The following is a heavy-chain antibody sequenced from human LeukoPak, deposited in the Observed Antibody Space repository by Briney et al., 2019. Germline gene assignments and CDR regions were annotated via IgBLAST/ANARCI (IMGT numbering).Heavy chain of an antibody. Sequence: PSETLSLTCAVYGGSFSGYYWSWIRQPPGKGLEWIGEINHSGSTNYNPSLKSRVTISVDTSKNQFSLKLSSVTAADTAVYYCARGPPDCSSTSCYRLGSSAFGMDVWGQGTTVTVSS. D-gene: IGHD2-2*02. CDR1: GGSFSGYY. V-gene: IGHV4-34*01. CDR3: ARGPPDCSSTSCYRLGSSAFGMDV. CDR2: INHSGST. J-gene: IGHJ6*02.